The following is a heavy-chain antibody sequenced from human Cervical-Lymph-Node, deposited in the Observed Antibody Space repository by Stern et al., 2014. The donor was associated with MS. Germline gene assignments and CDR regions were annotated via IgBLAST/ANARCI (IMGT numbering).Heavy chain of an antibody. Sequence: VQLVESGPGLVKPSGTLSLTCAVSGGSISSNWWSWVRQAPGKGLEWLGEIDQSGDTNYNPSLKSRFTISVEKSNTPLPLKLRSVTAADTAVYYCARDPRYFDWYYLDVWGQGTTVTVSS. CDR1: GGSISSNW. J-gene: IGHJ6*02. D-gene: IGHD3-9*01. CDR2: IDQSGDT. CDR3: ARDPRYFDWYYLDV. V-gene: IGHV4-4*02.